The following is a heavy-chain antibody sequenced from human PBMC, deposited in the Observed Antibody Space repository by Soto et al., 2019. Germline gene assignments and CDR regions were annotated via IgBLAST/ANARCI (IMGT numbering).Heavy chain of an antibody. D-gene: IGHD3-9*01. CDR1: SGSISSSNW. CDR3: ARDQGVYDILTGYYKGGWFDP. J-gene: IGHJ5*02. CDR2: IYHSGST. Sequence: SETLSLTCAVSSGSISSSNWWSWVRQPPGKGLEWIGEIYHSGSTNYNPSLKSRVTISVDKSKNQFSLKLSSVTAADTAVYYCARDQGVYDILTGYYKGGWFDPWGQGTLVTVSS. V-gene: IGHV4-4*02.